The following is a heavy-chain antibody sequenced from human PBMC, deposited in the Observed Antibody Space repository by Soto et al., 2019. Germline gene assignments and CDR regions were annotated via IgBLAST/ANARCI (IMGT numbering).Heavy chain of an antibody. CDR2: ISGSGDST. V-gene: IGHV3-23*01. CDR3: AKRDCSGGSCYPGYFDY. J-gene: IGHJ4*02. Sequence: EVQVLESGGGLVQPGGSLRLSCAASGFIFSNYAMNWVRQAPGKGLEWVSGISGSGDSTYYADSVRGRFTISRDNSRNTLSLQMDSLRADDTAVYYCAKRDCSGGSCYPGYFDYWGQGTLVTVSS. CDR1: GFIFSNYA. D-gene: IGHD2-15*01.